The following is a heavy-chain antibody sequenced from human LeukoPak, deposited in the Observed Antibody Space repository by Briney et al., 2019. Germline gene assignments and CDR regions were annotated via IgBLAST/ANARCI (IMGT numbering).Heavy chain of an antibody. J-gene: IGHJ4*02. Sequence: SVKVSCKASEFTFTSSAMQWVRQARGQRLEWIGWIVVGSGNTNYAQKFQERVTITRDMSTSTAYMELSSLRSEDTAVYYCAAVVGSPYYYDSSGYYGFDYWGQGTLVTVPS. CDR2: IVVGSGNT. D-gene: IGHD3-22*01. V-gene: IGHV1-58*02. CDR3: AAVVGSPYYYDSSGYYGFDY. CDR1: EFTFTSSA.